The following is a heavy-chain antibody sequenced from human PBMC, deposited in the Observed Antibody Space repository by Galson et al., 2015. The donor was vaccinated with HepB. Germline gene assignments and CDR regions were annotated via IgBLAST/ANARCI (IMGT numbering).Heavy chain of an antibody. J-gene: IGHJ4*02. CDR1: GFTFSSYA. CDR2: ISYDGSNK. CDR3: ARKDGYYYDSSGYYLY. V-gene: IGHV3-30*04. D-gene: IGHD3-22*01. Sequence: SLRLSCAASGFTFSSYAMHWVRQAPGKGLEWVAVISYDGSNKYYADSVKGRFTISRDNSKNTLYLQMNSLRAEDTAVYYCARKDGYYYDSSGYYLYWGQGTLVTVSS.